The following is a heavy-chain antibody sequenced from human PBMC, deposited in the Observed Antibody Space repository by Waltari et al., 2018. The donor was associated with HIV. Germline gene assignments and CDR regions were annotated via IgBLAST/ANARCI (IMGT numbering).Heavy chain of an antibody. V-gene: IGHV1-24*01. CDR2: FDPEDDET. J-gene: IGHJ6*02. CDR3: ATDFSGMVRAYSYYSLDV. CDR1: GYTLTELS. D-gene: IGHD3-10*01. Sequence: QVQLVQSGAEVKKPGASVKVSCKVSGYTLTELSMHWVRQAPGKGREWMGNFDPEDDETIYAQKFQGRITMTEDTSSDTAYMELSSLTSGDTAVYYCATDFSGMVRAYSYYSLDVWGQGTTVTVSS.